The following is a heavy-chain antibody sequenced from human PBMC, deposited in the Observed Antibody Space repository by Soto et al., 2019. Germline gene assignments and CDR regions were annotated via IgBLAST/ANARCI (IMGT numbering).Heavy chain of an antibody. Sequence: SVKVSYKACGGTFSSYAISWLRQAPGQGLEWMGGIIPIFGTANYAQKFQGRVTITADESTSTAYMELSSLRSEDTAVYYCARDRYCSSTSCYGGAFDIWGQGTMVTVSS. CDR3: ARDRYCSSTSCYGGAFDI. D-gene: IGHD2-2*01. J-gene: IGHJ3*02. CDR1: GGTFSSYA. CDR2: IIPIFGTA. V-gene: IGHV1-69*13.